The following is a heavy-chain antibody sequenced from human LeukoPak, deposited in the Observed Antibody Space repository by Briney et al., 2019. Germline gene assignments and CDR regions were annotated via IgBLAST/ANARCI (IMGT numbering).Heavy chain of an antibody. CDR3: AREMAI. J-gene: IGHJ4*02. CDR1: GFTFNTYS. CDR2: IWYDGSNE. V-gene: IGHV3-33*01. Sequence: PGRSLRLSCAASGFTFNTYSMHWARQAPGKGLEWVAVIWYDGSNEDYADSVKGRFTISRDNSKNTLYLQMNSLRVEDTAVYYCAREMAIWGQGALVTVSS. D-gene: IGHD2-8*01.